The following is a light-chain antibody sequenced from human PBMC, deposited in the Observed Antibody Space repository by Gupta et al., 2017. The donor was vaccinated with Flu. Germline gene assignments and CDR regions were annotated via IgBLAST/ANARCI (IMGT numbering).Light chain of an antibody. Sequence: SYVLTQPPSVSGAPGQTARISCGGDNLGNNGVHWYQQQPGQAPVLVVYEDSDRPSGIPERFSGSNSGNTATLTISRVEAGDEADYFCQVWDSGSDHVLFGGGTKLTVL. J-gene: IGLJ2*01. CDR3: QVWDSGSDHVL. V-gene: IGLV3-21*02. CDR1: NLGNNG. CDR2: EDS.